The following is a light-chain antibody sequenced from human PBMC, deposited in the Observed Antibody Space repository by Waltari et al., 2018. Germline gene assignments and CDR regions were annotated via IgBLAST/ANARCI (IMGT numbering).Light chain of an antibody. CDR2: DVS. V-gene: IGLV2-14*03. Sequence: QSALTQPASVSGSPGQSITISCTGTHSDVGGYNYVSWYQHYPGEAPKPRIYDVSKRASGVSNRFSGSKSGNTASLTIFGLQAEDEADYHCSSYTSSSTLLFGGGTKLTVL. CDR1: HSDVGGYNY. J-gene: IGLJ2*01. CDR3: SSYTSSSTLL.